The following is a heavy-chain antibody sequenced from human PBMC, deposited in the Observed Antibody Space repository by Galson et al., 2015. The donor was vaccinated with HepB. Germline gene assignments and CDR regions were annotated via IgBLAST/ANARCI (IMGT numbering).Heavy chain of an antibody. CDR3: ARGQIQPPNYYYYYGMDV. V-gene: IGHV4-34*01. CDR1: GGSFSGYY. CDR2: INHSGST. Sequence: ETLSLTCAVYGGSFSGYYWSWIRQPPWKGLEWIGEINHSGSTNYNPSLKSRVTISVDTSKNQFSLKLSSVTAADTAVYYCARGQIQPPNYYYYYGMDVWGQGTTVTVSS. J-gene: IGHJ6*02. D-gene: IGHD5-18*01.